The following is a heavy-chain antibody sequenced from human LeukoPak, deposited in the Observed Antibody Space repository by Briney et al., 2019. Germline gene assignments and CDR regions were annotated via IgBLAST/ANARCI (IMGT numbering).Heavy chain of an antibody. Sequence: ASVKVSCKASGYTFTSYDINWVRQATGQGLEWMGWMNPNSGNTGYAQEFQGRVTITRNTSISTAYMELSSLRSEDTAVYYCARGPYYYDSSGYSVDYWGQGTLVTVSS. J-gene: IGHJ4*02. CDR1: GYTFTSYD. CDR2: MNPNSGNT. D-gene: IGHD3-22*01. V-gene: IGHV1-8*03. CDR3: ARGPYYYDSSGYSVDY.